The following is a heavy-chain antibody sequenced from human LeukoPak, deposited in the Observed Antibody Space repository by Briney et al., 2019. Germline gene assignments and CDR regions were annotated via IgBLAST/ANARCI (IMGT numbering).Heavy chain of an antibody. D-gene: IGHD3-10*01. CDR2: ISVSGGRT. V-gene: IGHV3-23*01. Sequence: PGGSLRLSCATSGFTFSSSAMNWVRQAPGKGLEWVSSISVSGGRTYYADSVKGRFTISRDNSKNTLFLQMNSLRAEDTAVYYCAKGYYGSGSYGWFDYWGQGTLVTVSS. CDR1: GFTFSSSA. CDR3: AKGYYGSGSYGWFDY. J-gene: IGHJ4*02.